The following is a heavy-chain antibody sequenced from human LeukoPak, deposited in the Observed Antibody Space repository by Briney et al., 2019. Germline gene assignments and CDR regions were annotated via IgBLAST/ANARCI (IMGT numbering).Heavy chain of an antibody. CDR2: ISVSGGST. D-gene: IGHD5-12*01. CDR1: GFTFSTYG. V-gene: IGHV3-23*01. Sequence: GGTLRLSCAASGFTFSTYGMSWVRQAPGKGLEWVAAISVSGGSTHYADSVKGRFTISRDTSKNTFYLQMNSLRAEDTAVYYCARGPSGYHNTGGQGTLVTVSS. J-gene: IGHJ4*02. CDR3: ARGPSGYHNT.